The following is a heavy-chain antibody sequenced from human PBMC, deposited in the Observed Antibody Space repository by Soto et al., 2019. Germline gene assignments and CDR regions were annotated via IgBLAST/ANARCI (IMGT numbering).Heavy chain of an antibody. CDR2: INPNSGGT. V-gene: IGHV1-2*04. CDR1: GYTFTGYY. Sequence: ASVKVCCKASGYTFTGYYMHWVRQAPGQGLEWMGWINPNSGGTNYAQKFQGWVTMTRDTSISTAYMELSRLRSDDTAVYYCASDLLSYSNSWGGMDVWGQDTTLTVSS. J-gene: IGHJ6*02. D-gene: IGHD4-4*01. CDR3: ASDLLSYSNSWGGMDV.